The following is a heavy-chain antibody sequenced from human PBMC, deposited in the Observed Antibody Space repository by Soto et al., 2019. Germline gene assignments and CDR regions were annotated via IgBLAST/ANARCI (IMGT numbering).Heavy chain of an antibody. CDR3: ARAEGIAVAGTD. D-gene: IGHD6-19*01. CDR1: GYSISSGYY. CDR2: IYHSGST. V-gene: IGHV4-38-2*01. J-gene: IGHJ4*02. Sequence: SETLSLTCAVSGYSISSGYYWGWIRQPPGKGLEWIGSIYHSGSTYYNPSLRSRVTISVDTSKNQFSLKLSSVTAADAAVHYCARAEGIAVAGTDWGQGTLVTVSS.